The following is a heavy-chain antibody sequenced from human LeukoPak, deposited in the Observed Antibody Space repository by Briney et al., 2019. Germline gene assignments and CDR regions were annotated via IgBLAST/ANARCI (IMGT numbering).Heavy chain of an antibody. CDR1: GYTFTNYG. D-gene: IGHD6-13*01. V-gene: IGHV1-18*01. Sequence: ASVKVSCKASGYTFTNYGISWVRQAPGQGLEWMGWISGYNGKTIYAQKLQGRVTMTTDTSTGTAYMELRSLRSDDTAVYYCARDTGIAVAGTGDFDYCGQGTLVTVSS. J-gene: IGHJ4*02. CDR3: ARDTGIAVAGTGDFDY. CDR2: ISGYNGKT.